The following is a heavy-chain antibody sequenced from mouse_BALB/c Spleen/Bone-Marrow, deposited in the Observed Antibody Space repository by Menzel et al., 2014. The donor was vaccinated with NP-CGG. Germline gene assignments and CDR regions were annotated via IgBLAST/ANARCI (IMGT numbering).Heavy chain of an antibody. CDR3: ARLDFFAY. V-gene: IGHV14-3*02. CDR2: IDPANGNT. CDR1: GFNIKDTY. J-gene: IGHJ3*01. Sequence: SGAELVKPGASVKLSCTASGFNIKDTYMHWVKQRPEQGLEWIGRIDPANGNTKYDPKFQGKATITADTSSNTAYLQLSSLTSEDTAVYYCARLDFFAYWGQGTLVTVSA.